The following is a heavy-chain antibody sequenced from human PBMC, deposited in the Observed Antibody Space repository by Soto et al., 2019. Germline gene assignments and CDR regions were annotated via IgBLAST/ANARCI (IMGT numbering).Heavy chain of an antibody. V-gene: IGHV4-31*03. CDR2: IYYSGST. CDR3: ARSMEGNYVVVPAAIYYGYYYYMDV. Sequence: SETLSLTCTVSGGSISSGGYYWSWIRQHPGKGLEWIGYIYYSGSTYYNPSLKSRVTISVDTSKNQFSLKLSSVTAADTAVYYCARSMEGNYVVVPAAIYYGYYYYMDVWGKGTTVTVSS. J-gene: IGHJ6*03. D-gene: IGHD2-2*01. CDR1: GGSISSGGYY.